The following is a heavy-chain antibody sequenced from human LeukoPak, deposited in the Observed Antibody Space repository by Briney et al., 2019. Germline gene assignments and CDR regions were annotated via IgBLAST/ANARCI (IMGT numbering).Heavy chain of an antibody. J-gene: IGHJ6*03. CDR2: ISAYNGNT. Sequence: GASVKVSCKASGYTFTSYGISWVRQAPGQGLEWMGWISAYNGNTNYAQKLQGRVTMTTDTSTSTAYMELRSLRSDDTAVYYCARVMAENCSSTSCLYYYYYYMDVWGKGTTVTVSS. D-gene: IGHD2-2*01. V-gene: IGHV1-18*01. CDR3: ARVMAENCSSTSCLYYYYYYMDV. CDR1: GYTFTSYG.